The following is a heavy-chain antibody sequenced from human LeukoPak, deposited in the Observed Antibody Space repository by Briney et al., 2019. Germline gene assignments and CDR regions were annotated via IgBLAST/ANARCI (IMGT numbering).Heavy chain of an antibody. D-gene: IGHD5-18*01. CDR2: ISGDGGGT. J-gene: IGHJ4*02. CDR1: GFTFDDYA. V-gene: IGHV3-43*02. CDR3: AKSNRPGYSYGALGY. Sequence: GGSLRLSCAASGFTFDDYAMYWVRQAPGKGLEWVSLISGDGGGTYYADSVKGRFTISRDNSKNSLYLQMNSLRTEDTALYYCAKSNRPGYSYGALGYWGQGTLVTVSS.